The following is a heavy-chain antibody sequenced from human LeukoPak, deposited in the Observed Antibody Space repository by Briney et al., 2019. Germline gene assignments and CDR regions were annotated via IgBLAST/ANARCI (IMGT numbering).Heavy chain of an antibody. J-gene: IGHJ4*02. CDR1: GFTVSSKY. CDR3: AVGWELTGMNYFDF. Sequence: PGGSLRLSCGGSGFTVSSKYMSWVRRAPGRGLEWVSVIYSAATTYYADSVQGRFTISRDNSKNTVYLQMNSLRADDTAVYYCAVGWELTGMNYFDFWGQRTLVAVSS. D-gene: IGHD4-23*01. V-gene: IGHV3-53*01. CDR2: IYSAATT.